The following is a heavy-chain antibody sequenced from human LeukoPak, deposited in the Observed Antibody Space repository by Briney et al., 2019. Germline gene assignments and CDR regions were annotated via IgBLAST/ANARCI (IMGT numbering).Heavy chain of an antibody. Sequence: PSETLSLTCPVSSGSISSGVYYWSWIRQHPGKGLEWIGYIYYSGSTNYNPSLKSRVTISVDTSKNQFSLKLSSVTAADTAVYYCARVGGYSGYDSAHFDYWGQGTLVTVSS. CDR3: ARVGGYSGYDSAHFDY. CDR2: IYYSGST. CDR1: SGSISSGVYY. J-gene: IGHJ4*02. D-gene: IGHD5-12*01. V-gene: IGHV4-61*08.